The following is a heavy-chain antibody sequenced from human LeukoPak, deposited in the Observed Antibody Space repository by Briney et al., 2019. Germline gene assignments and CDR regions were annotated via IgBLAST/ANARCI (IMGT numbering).Heavy chain of an antibody. CDR1: GGSISSYY. D-gene: IGHD2-15*01. V-gene: IGHV4-4*07. J-gene: IGHJ6*03. CDR3: ARSNPRRLLPLYYYYYYMDV. CDR2: IYSSGSA. Sequence: KSSVTLSLTCTVSGGSISSYYWSWIRQAAGQGLEWIGRIYSSGSANYNPSLKSRVTMSVDTSKNQFSLKLSSVTAAATAVYYCARSNPRRLLPLYYYYYYMDVWGKGTTVTVSS.